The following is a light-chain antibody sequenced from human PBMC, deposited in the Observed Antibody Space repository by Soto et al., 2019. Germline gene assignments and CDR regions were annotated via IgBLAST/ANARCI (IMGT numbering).Light chain of an antibody. V-gene: IGKV3-20*01. CDR2: GVS. Sequence: EIVLTQSQGPLSVSPGEGAPLSCRASQSVGSTFLAWYQQKPGQAPRLLIYGVSKRATGIPDRFSGSGSGTDFILDISRLEPEDCAVYYCGQFVSAPPRTFGQGTKVDIK. CDR3: GQFVSAPPRT. J-gene: IGKJ1*01. CDR1: QSVGSTF.